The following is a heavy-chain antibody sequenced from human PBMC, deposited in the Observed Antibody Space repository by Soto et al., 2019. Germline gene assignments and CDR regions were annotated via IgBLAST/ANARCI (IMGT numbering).Heavy chain of an antibody. J-gene: IGHJ6*02. CDR2: IKQDGSAK. CDR3: ARDADASGWYHYGMDV. CDR1: GFSLSPYW. D-gene: IGHD6-19*01. Sequence: EVQLVESGGGLVQPGGSLRLSCAASGFSLSPYWMNWVRQAPGKGLEWVANIKQDGSAKYYVASVKGRFFISRDNAKNSLYLQINSLRAEDTAVYYCARDADASGWYHYGMDVWGQGTMVTVSS. V-gene: IGHV3-7*01.